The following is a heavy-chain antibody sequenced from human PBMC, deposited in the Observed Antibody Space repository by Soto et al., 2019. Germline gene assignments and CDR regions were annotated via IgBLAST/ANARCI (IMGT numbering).Heavy chain of an antibody. D-gene: IGHD5-12*01. CDR1: GFTVSSNY. V-gene: IGHV3-53*01. Sequence: EVPLVESGGGLIQPGGSLRLSCVASGFTVSSNYMSWVRQAPGRGLEWVSVSYSGGSTDYADSVKGRFTISRDNSKNTLYLQMNSLRAEDTAVYYCARARDGYNFLYEPTWGQGTLVTVSS. CDR2: SYSGGST. CDR3: ARARDGYNFLYEPT. J-gene: IGHJ4*02.